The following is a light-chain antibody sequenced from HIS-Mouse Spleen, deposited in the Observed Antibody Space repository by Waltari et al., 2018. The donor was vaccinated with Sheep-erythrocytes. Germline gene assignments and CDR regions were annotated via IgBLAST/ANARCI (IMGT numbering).Light chain of an antibody. CDR1: SSHLGSNY. CDR2: RNN. CDR3: AAWDDSLSGPV. V-gene: IGLV1-47*01. J-gene: IGLJ2*01. Sequence: QSVLTQPPSASGTPGQRVTISCSGSSSHLGSNYVYWYQQFPGTAPKLLIYRNNQRPSGVPDRFSGSKSGTSASLAISGLRSEDEADYYCAAWDDSLSGPVFGGGTKLTVL.